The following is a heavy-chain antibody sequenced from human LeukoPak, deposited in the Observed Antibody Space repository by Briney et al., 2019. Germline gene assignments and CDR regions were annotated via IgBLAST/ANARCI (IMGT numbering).Heavy chain of an antibody. Sequence: SETLSLTCTVSGGSISSYYWSWIRQPPGKGLEWIGYIYYSGSTNYNPSLKSRVTISVDTSKNQFSLKLSSVTAADTAVYYCARLTNLVVVRAFDIWGKGTMVTVSS. D-gene: IGHD2-15*01. J-gene: IGHJ3*02. CDR2: IYYSGST. CDR1: GGSISSYY. CDR3: ARLTNLVVVRAFDI. V-gene: IGHV4-59*08.